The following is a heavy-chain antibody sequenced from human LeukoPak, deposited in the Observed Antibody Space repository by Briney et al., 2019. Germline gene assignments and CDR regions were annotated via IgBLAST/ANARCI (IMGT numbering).Heavy chain of an antibody. CDR3: AKLYGSGSYSPFDY. CDR1: GFTFSNYG. J-gene: IGHJ4*02. D-gene: IGHD3-10*01. CDR2: FSGSGGST. V-gene: IGHV3-23*01. Sequence: GGSLRLSCAASGFTFSNYGMNWVRQAPGKGLEWVSAFSGSGGSTYYADSVKGRFTISRDNSKNTLYLQMNSLRAEDTAVYYCAKLYGSGSYSPFDYWGQGTLVTVSS.